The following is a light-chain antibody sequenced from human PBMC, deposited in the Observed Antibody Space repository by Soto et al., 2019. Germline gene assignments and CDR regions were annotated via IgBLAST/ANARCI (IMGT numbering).Light chain of an antibody. CDR2: SNN. CDR1: SSNIGSNT. Sequence: QSVLTQPPSASGTPGQRVTISCSGSSSNIGSNTVNWDQLLPGTAPKLLIYSNNQRPSGVPDRFSGSKSGTSASLAISGLQSEDEADYYCAAWDDSLNGPVFGGGTQLTVL. CDR3: AAWDDSLNGPV. J-gene: IGLJ7*01. V-gene: IGLV1-44*01.